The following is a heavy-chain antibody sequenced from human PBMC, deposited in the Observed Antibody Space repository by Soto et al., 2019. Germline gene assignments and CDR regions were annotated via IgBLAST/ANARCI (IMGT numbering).Heavy chain of an antibody. CDR2: ISGSGGST. V-gene: IGHV3-23*01. D-gene: IGHD6-19*01. J-gene: IGHJ6*02. Sequence: GGSLRLSCAASGFTFSSYAMSWVRQAPGKGLEWVSAISGSGGSTYYADSVKGRFTISRDNSKNTLYLQMNSLRAEDTAVYYCAKYDSSGWRKNYYYYYYGMDVRGQGTTVTVSS. CDR3: AKYDSSGWRKNYYYYYYGMDV. CDR1: GFTFSSYA.